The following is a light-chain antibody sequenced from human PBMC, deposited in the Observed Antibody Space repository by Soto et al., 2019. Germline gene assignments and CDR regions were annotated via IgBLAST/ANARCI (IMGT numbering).Light chain of an antibody. CDR1: SSDIGADDY. CDR3: SSHSRTTLII. CDR2: GVS. V-gene: IGLV2-14*03. Sequence: QSALTQPASVSGSPGQSIAISCTGTSSDIGADDYVSWYQQHPGKAPKLMIHGVSNRPSGVSHRFSGSKSGNTASLTISGLQPEDEANYYCSSHSRTTLIIFGGGTQLTVL. J-gene: IGLJ2*01.